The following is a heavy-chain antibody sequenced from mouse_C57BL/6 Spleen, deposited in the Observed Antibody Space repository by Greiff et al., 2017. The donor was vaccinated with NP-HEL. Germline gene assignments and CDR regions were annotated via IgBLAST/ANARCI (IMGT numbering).Heavy chain of an antibody. D-gene: IGHD3-2*02. Sequence: VQRVESGPELVKPGASVKISCKASGYTFTDYYINWVKQRPGQGLEWTGWIYPGSGNTKYNEKFKGKATLTVDTSSSTAYMQLSSLTSEDSAVYFCAREEDSSGYYWGQGTTLTVSS. V-gene: IGHV1-84*01. J-gene: IGHJ2*01. CDR3: AREEDSSGYY. CDR2: IYPGSGNT. CDR1: GYTFTDYY.